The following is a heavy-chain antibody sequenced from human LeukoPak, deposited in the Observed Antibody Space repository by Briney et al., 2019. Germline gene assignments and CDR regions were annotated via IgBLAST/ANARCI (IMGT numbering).Heavy chain of an antibody. CDR3: ARGLRDGYNAEFDY. J-gene: IGHJ4*02. CDR1: GFTFSSYG. V-gene: IGHV3-33*01. D-gene: IGHD5-24*01. CDR2: IWYDGSNK. Sequence: PGGSLRLSCAASGFTFSSYGMHWVRQAPGKGLEWVAVIWYDGSNKYYADSVKGRFTISRDNSKNTLYLQMNRLRAEDTAVYYCARGLRDGYNAEFDYWGQGTLVTVSS.